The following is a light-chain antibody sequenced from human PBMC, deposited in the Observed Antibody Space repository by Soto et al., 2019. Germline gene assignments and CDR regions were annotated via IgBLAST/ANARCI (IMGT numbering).Light chain of an antibody. CDR2: EVS. CDR1: SSDVGGYNY. V-gene: IGLV2-8*01. CDR3: SSYAGSNNLV. Sequence: QSALTQPPSASGSPGQSVTISCTGTSSDVGGYNYVSWYQQHPGKAPKLMIYEVSNRPSGVPDRFSGSKSGNTASLTASVLQAEDDADYYCSSYAGSNNLVFGGGTKLTVL. J-gene: IGLJ3*02.